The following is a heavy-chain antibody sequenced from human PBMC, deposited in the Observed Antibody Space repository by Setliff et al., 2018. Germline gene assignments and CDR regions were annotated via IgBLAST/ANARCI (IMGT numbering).Heavy chain of an antibody. V-gene: IGHV3-21*01. CDR2: ISSSSSYL. CDR1: GFTFSSYS. J-gene: IGHJ4*02. CDR3: ARGSYLFVY. D-gene: IGHD1-26*01. Sequence: PGGPLRLSCASSGFTFSSYSMNWVRQAPGKGLEWVSSISSSSSYLYYADSVKGRFTISRDKAKNSLHLQMNSLRAEDTAVYYCARGSYLFVYWGQGSLVTVSS.